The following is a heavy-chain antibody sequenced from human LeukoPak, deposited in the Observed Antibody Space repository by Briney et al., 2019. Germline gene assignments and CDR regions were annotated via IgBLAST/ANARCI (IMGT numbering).Heavy chain of an antibody. V-gene: IGHV3-21*01. J-gene: IGHJ4*02. Sequence: GRSLRLSCAASGFTFSSYAMNWVRQAPGKGLEWVSSISSSSSYIYYADSVKGRFTISRDNAKNSLYLQMNSLRAEDTAVYYCARDPADYYDSSGYYYFDYWGQGTLVTVSS. D-gene: IGHD3-22*01. CDR1: GFTFSSYA. CDR2: ISSSSSYI. CDR3: ARDPADYYDSSGYYYFDY.